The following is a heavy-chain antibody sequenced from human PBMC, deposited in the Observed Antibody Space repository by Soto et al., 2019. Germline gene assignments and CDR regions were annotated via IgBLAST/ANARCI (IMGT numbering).Heavy chain of an antibody. J-gene: IGHJ2*01. D-gene: IGHD1-26*01. CDR1: GGSISSGGYS. V-gene: IGHV4-30-2*01. Sequence: QLQLQESGSGLVKPSQTLSLTCAVSGGSISSGGYSWSWLRQPPGKGLEWIGYIFHSGSTYYNPSLKSRLTIAVDGSKTPVSLELSSVTAADTAVYYCAREGGSGSPEWYFHVWGRGTLVTVSS. CDR2: IFHSGST. CDR3: AREGGSGSPEWYFHV.